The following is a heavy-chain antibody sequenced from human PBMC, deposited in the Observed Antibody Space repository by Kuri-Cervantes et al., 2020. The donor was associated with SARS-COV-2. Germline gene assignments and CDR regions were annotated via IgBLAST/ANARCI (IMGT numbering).Heavy chain of an antibody. CDR3: FTWLDY. D-gene: IGHD3-22*01. J-gene: IGHJ4*02. CDR1: GFTFSNVW. Sequence: GGSLRLSCAASGFTFSNVWMNWVRQAPGKGLEWVGRIRSKTDGGTADYAAPVKGRFTISRNDSKNALYLQMNSLKTDDTAVYLCFTWLDYWGRGTQVTVSS. CDR2: IRSKTDGGTA. V-gene: IGHV3-15*07.